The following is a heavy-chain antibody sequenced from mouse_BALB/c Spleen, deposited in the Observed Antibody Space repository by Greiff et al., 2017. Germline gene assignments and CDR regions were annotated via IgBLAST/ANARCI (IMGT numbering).Heavy chain of an antibody. CDR3: ARAGLRRGFDY. Sequence: EVQLVESGGGLVQPGGSLRLSCATSGFTFTDYYMSWVRQPPGKALEWLGFIRNKANGYTTEYSASVKGRFTISRDNSQSILYLQMNTLRAEDSATYYCARAGLRRGFDYWGQGTTLTVSS. D-gene: IGHD1-2*01. CDR2: IRNKANGYTT. V-gene: IGHV7-3*02. CDR1: GFTFTDYY. J-gene: IGHJ2*01.